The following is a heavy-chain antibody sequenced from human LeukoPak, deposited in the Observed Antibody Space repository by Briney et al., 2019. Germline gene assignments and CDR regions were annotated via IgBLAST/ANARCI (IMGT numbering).Heavy chain of an antibody. Sequence: PSETLSLTCTVYGGSFSGYCWSWIRQPPGKGLEWVGEINHSGSTYHNPSLKSRVTISVDTSKNQFSLKLSSVTAADTAVYSCARQIGDGGRVGWFDPLGQGTLVTVSS. V-gene: IGHV4-34*01. D-gene: IGHD2-15*01. CDR3: ARQIGDGGRVGWFDP. CDR1: GGSFSGYC. CDR2: INHSGST. J-gene: IGHJ5*02.